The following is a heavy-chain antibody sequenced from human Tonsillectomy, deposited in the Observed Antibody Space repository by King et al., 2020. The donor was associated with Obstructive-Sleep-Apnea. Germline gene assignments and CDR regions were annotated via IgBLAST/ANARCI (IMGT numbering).Heavy chain of an antibody. J-gene: IGHJ5*02. Sequence: VQLVESGGGVVQPGSSLRLSCAASGFTFSSYGMHWVRQAPGKGLEWGAFIRYDGSNKYFADSLKGRFTISRDNSKNTLYLQMNSLRAEDTAVYYCAKDSGYYDRGGWFDPWGQGTLVTVSS. CDR2: IRYDGSNK. D-gene: IGHD3-22*01. V-gene: IGHV3-30*02. CDR3: AKDSGYYDRGGWFDP. CDR1: GFTFSSYG.